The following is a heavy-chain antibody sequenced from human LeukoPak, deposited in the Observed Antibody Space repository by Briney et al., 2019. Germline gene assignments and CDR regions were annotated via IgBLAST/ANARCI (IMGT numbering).Heavy chain of an antibody. CDR1: GFTLSSYS. J-gene: IGHJ4*02. Sequence: GGSLRLSCAASGFTLSSYSMNWVRQAPGKGLEWVSSISSTSSYKYYADSVKGRFTISRDNAKNSLYLQMNSLRADDTAVYYCGRDPWASDYWGQGTLVTVSS. CDR3: GRDPWASDY. D-gene: IGHD3-16*01. CDR2: ISSTSSYK. V-gene: IGHV3-21*01.